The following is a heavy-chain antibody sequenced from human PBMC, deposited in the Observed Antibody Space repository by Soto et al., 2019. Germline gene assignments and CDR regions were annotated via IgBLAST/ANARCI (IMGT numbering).Heavy chain of an antibody. CDR1: GGSFSGYY. CDR2: INHSGNT. J-gene: IGHJ3*02. CDR3: ARGWNCSSTSCYFEGPPAFDI. D-gene: IGHD2-2*01. Sequence: SETLSLTCAVYGGSFSGYYWSWIRQPPGKGLEWIGEINHSGNTNYNPSLKSRVTISVDTSKNQFSLKLSSVTAADTAVYYCARGWNCSSTSCYFEGPPAFDIWGQGTMVTASS. V-gene: IGHV4-34*01.